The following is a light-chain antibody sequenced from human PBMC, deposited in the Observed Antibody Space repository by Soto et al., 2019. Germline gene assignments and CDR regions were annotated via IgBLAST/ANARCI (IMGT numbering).Light chain of an antibody. CDR2: CAS. CDR1: QSVSSSY. CDR3: QQYGSSPRT. J-gene: IGKJ1*01. Sequence: EIVLTQSPGTLSLSPGERATLSCRASQSVSSSYLAWYQQKPGQAPRLLIYCASSRATGIPYRFSGSGSGTDFTLTISRLEPEDFGVYYCQQYGSSPRTFGQGTKVEIK. V-gene: IGKV3-20*01.